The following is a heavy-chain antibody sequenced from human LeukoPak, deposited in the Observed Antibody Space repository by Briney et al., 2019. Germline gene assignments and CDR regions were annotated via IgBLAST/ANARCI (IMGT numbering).Heavy chain of an antibody. Sequence: SETLSLTCAVYGGSFNGYYWSWIRQPPGKGLEWIGEINHSGSTNYSPSLKSRVTMSVDASNNHFSLKLNSVTAADTAVYYCAKGAGPPWFDPWGQGTLVTVSS. J-gene: IGHJ5*02. V-gene: IGHV4-34*01. CDR3: AKGAGPPWFDP. CDR2: INHSGST. CDR1: GGSFNGYY. D-gene: IGHD6-19*01.